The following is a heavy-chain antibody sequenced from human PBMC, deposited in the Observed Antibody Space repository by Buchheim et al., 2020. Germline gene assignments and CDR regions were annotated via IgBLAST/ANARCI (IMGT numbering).Heavy chain of an antibody. V-gene: IGHV3-48*03. CDR1: GFGFSGFE. J-gene: IGHJ6*02. D-gene: IGHD3-10*01. CDR3: ARDYYYNSGNFYYYYGMDV. Sequence: EVQLVESGGGLVQPGGSLRLSCAASGFGFSGFEMIWVRQAPGKGLEWVSYISKSGTAIYYADSVKGRFTISRDNAKNSLYLQMNSLRAEDTALYYCARDYYYNSGNFYYYYGMDVWGQGTT. CDR2: ISKSGTAI.